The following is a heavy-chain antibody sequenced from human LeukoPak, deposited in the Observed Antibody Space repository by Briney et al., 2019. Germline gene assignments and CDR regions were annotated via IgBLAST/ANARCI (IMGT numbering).Heavy chain of an antibody. CDR3: AKDSLYYYDSSGYYPLNLLDY. D-gene: IGHD3-22*01. CDR1: GFTFDDYA. CDR2: ISWNSGSI. Sequence: GRSLRLSCAASGFTFDDYAMHWVRQAPGKGLEWVSGISWNSGSIGYADSVKGRFTISRDNSKNTLYLQMNSLRAEDTAVYYCAKDSLYYYDSSGYYPLNLLDYWGQGTLVTVSS. J-gene: IGHJ4*02. V-gene: IGHV3-9*01.